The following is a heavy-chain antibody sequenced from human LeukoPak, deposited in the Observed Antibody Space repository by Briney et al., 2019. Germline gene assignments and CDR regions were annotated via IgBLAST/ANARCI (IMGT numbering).Heavy chain of an antibody. V-gene: IGHV4-59*01. Sequence: SETLSLTCTVSGGPISSYYWSWIRQPPGKGLEWIGYIYYSGSTNYNPSLKSRVTISVDTSKNQFSLKLSSVTAADTAVYYCARSGYSWTWGQGTLVTVSS. D-gene: IGHD5-18*01. CDR1: GGPISSYY. CDR3: ARSGYSWT. J-gene: IGHJ5*02. CDR2: IYYSGST.